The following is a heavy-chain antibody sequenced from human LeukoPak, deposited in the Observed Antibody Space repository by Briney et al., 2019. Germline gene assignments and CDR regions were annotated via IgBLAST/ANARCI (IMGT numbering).Heavy chain of an antibody. Sequence: KPSETLSLTCAVYGGSFSGYYWSWIRQPPGKGLEWIGEINHSGSTNYNPSLKSRVTISVDTSKNQFSLKLSSVTAADTAVYYCARGPSIYDSSGYYDDYWGQGTLVTVSS. CDR1: GGSFSGYY. D-gene: IGHD3-22*01. CDR3: ARGPSIYDSSGYYDDY. CDR2: INHSGST. V-gene: IGHV4-34*01. J-gene: IGHJ4*02.